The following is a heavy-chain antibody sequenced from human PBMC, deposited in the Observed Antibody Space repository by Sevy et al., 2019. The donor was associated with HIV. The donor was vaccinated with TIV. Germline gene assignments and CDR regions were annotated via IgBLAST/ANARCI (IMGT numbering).Heavy chain of an antibody. D-gene: IGHD3-9*01. CDR1: GFSVSSYY. V-gene: IGHV3-53*01. CDR2: KESGGQT. CDR3: ARMTSTWSIDS. J-gene: IGHJ1*01. Sequence: GGSLRLSCAASGFSVSSYYMGWVRQAPGKGLEWVSTKESGGQTYYADSVRGRFTIARDESANNLFLQLNNLRAEDTDVYYCARMTSTWSIDSWCQGTLVTVSS.